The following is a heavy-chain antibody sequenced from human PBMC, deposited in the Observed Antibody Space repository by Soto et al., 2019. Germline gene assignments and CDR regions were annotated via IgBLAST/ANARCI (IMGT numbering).Heavy chain of an antibody. J-gene: IGHJ6*03. CDR2: IYPGDSDT. CDR3: ARGKEILSYYMDV. D-gene: IGHD3-10*01. Sequence: PGEPLKIPSKGSGYSFTSYWIGRMRQKPGKGLEWMGIIYPGDSDTRYSPSFQGQVTISADKSISTAYLQWSSLKASDTAMYYCARGKEILSYYMDVWGKGTTVTVSS. V-gene: IGHV5-51*01. CDR1: GYSFTSYW.